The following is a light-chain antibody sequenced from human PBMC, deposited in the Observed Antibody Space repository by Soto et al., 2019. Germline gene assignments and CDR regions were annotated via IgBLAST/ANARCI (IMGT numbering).Light chain of an antibody. CDR3: QQYGSSLRT. J-gene: IGKJ1*01. Sequence: EIVFTQSPGTLSLSPGERATLSCRASQSVSSSYLAWYQQKPGQAPRLLIYGASSRATGIPDRFSGSGSGTDFTLTISRLEPEDFAVYYCQQYGSSLRTFGQGNTVDIK. CDR2: GAS. CDR1: QSVSSSY. V-gene: IGKV3-20*01.